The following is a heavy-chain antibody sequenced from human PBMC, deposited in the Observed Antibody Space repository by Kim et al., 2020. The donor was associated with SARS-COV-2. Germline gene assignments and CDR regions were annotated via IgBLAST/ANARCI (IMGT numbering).Heavy chain of an antibody. CDR1: GFTFSSYG. V-gene: IGHV3-30*18. CDR2: ISYDGSNK. Sequence: GGSLRLSCAASGFTFSSYGMHWVRQAPGKGLEWVAVISYDGSNKYYADSVKGRFTISRDNSKNTLYLQMNSLRAEDTAVYYCAKDFAAVVGYFDYWGQGT. CDR3: AKDFAAVVGYFDY. J-gene: IGHJ4*02. D-gene: IGHD6-19*01.